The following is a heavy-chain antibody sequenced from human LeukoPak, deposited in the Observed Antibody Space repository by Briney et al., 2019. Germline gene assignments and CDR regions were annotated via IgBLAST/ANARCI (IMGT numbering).Heavy chain of an antibody. CDR2: INHSGST. CDR3: ARGRGYCSGGSCYYNWFDP. V-gene: IGHV4-34*01. J-gene: IGHJ5*02. Sequence: SETLSLTCAVYGGSFSGYYWSWIRQPPGKGLEWIGEINHSGSTNYNPSLKSRVTISVDTSENQFSLKLSSVTAADTAVYYCARGRGYCSGGSCYYNWFDPWGQGTLVTVSS. CDR1: GGSFSGYY. D-gene: IGHD2-15*01.